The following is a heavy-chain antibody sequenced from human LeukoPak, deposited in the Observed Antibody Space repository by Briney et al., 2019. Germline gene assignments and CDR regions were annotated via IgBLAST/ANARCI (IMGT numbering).Heavy chain of an antibody. CDR2: IRYDGSNK. D-gene: IGHD1-1*01. J-gene: IGHJ6*03. V-gene: IGHV3-30*02. Sequence: GGSLRLSCAASGFTFSSYGMHWVRQAPGKGLEWVAFIRYDGSNKYYADSVKGRFTISRDNSKNTLYLQMNSLRAEDTAVYYCAKGTGYYYYYMDVWGKGTTVTVSS. CDR1: GFTFSSYG. CDR3: AKGTGYYYYYMDV.